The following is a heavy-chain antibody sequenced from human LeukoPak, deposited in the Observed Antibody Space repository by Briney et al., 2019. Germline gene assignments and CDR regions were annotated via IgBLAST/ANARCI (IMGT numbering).Heavy chain of an antibody. CDR1: GYSISSGYY. CDR3: ARDTWFGAGRTFDY. Sequence: PSETLSLTCTVSGYSISSGYYWAWIRQPPGKGLEWIGNIYHTGSTYYNPSLKSRVTISVDTSKNQFSLKLSSVTAADTAVYYCARDTWFGAGRTFDYWGQGTLVTVSS. D-gene: IGHD3-10*01. CDR2: IYHTGST. V-gene: IGHV4-38-2*02. J-gene: IGHJ4*02.